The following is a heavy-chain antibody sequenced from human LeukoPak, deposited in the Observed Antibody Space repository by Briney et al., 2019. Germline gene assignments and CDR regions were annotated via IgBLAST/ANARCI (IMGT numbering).Heavy chain of an antibody. CDR3: ARDGRFIVADYYYGMDV. CDR1: GYTFTSYG. V-gene: IGHV1-18*01. D-gene: IGHD1-26*01. Sequence: ASVKVSCKASGYTFTSYGIGWVRQAPGRGLEWMGWISAYSGDTNYSQKFQGRVTITRDTSASTAYMELSSLRSEDTAAYYCARDGRFIVADYYYGMDVWGQGTTVTVSS. J-gene: IGHJ6*02. CDR2: ISAYSGDT.